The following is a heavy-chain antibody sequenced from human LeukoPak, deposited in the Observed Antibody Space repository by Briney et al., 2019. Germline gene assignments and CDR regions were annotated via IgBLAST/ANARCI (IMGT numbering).Heavy chain of an antibody. Sequence: SETLSLTCAVYGGSFSGYYWSWIRQPPGKRLEWIGEINHSGSTNYNPSLKSRVTVSVDTSKNQFSLKLSSVTAADTAVYYCARGLAAAGSRRKFDPWGQGTLITVSS. D-gene: IGHD6-13*01. CDR3: ARGLAAAGSRRKFDP. J-gene: IGHJ5*02. V-gene: IGHV4-34*01. CDR1: GGSFSGYY. CDR2: INHSGST.